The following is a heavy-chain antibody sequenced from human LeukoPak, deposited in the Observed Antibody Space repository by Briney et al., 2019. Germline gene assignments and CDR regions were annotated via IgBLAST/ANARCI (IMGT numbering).Heavy chain of an antibody. CDR1: GYTFTSYY. Sequence: ASVKVSCTASGYTFTSYYMHWVRQAPGQGLEWMGIINPSGGSTSYAQKFQGRVTMTRDMSTSTVYMELSSLRSEDTAVYYCAREYYDILTGYYSSGNWFDPWGQGTLVTVSS. D-gene: IGHD3-9*01. CDR3: AREYYDILTGYYSSGNWFDP. CDR2: INPSGGST. J-gene: IGHJ5*02. V-gene: IGHV1-46*01.